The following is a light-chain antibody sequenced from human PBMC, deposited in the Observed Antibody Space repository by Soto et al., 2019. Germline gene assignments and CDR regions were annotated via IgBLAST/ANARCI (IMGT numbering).Light chain of an antibody. V-gene: IGKV1-5*01. CDR2: DAS. CDR3: QQYNAYSSWT. CDR1: QSVSNL. Sequence: DIQMTQSPSALSASVGDRVTITCRASQSVSNLLAWYQQMPGKAPKLLIYDASTLMRGAPSRFSGSGFGTEFTLSISSLQPDDFATYYCQQYNAYSSWTFGQGTKVEIK. J-gene: IGKJ1*01.